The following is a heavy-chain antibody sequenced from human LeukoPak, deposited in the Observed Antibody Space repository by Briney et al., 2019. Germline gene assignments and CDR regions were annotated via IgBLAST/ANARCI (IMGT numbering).Heavy chain of an antibody. CDR3: AKDFGRNLGGPGS. J-gene: IGHJ5*02. CDR2: ISGHGGP. Sequence: GGSLRLFCAASGFTFITYTMAWVRQAPGGGLEWVSGISGHGGPYYADSVRGRFAISRDNSKSTLYLQMNSLRAEDTAVYYCAKDFGRNLGGPGSWGRGTLVIVSS. D-gene: IGHD1-14*01. CDR1: GFTFITYT. V-gene: IGHV3-23*01.